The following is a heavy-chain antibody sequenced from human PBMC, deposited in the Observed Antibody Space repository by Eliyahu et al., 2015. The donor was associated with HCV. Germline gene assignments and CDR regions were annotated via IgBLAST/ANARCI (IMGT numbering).Heavy chain of an antibody. CDR2: ISDDGSKX. CDR1: GLSFSTFS. V-gene: IGHV3-30*03. J-gene: IGHJ6*02. D-gene: IGHD3-10*01. CDR3: AIDETGPGSGNRRTYDFYYGMDV. Sequence: QVQLVESGGGVVQPGASLRLSCAASGLSFSTFSMPXVRQAPGKGLEGVALISDDGSKXEYGDSVKGRFTISRDNPKRMLYLQMNSLRGEDTAVYYCAIDETGPGSGNRRTYDFYYGMDVWGQGTTVTVS.